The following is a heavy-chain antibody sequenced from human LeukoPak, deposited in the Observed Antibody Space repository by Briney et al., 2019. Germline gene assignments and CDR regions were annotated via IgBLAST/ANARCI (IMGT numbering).Heavy chain of an antibody. CDR3: AKGIQWELPLEY. D-gene: IGHD1-26*01. V-gene: IGHV3-23*01. J-gene: IGHJ4*02. CDR1: GFTFSSYG. Sequence: GGSLRLSCAASGFTFSSYGMHWVRQAPGKGLEWVSAISISGGSTYYAGSVKGRFTISRDKSKNALYLQMNTLRAEDTAIYYCAKGIQWELPLEYWGQGTLVTVSS. CDR2: ISISGGST.